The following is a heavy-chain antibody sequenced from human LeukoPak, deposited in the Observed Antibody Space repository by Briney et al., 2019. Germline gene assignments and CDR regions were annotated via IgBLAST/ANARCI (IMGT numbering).Heavy chain of an antibody. CDR1: GFTFSSYE. Sequence: PGGSLSLSGAASGFTFSSYEMNWVRQAPGKGLEGVSYLSSSGSTIYYADSVKGRFTISGDNAKNSLYLQMNSLRAEDTAVYYCWGYCSSTSCYYSDYYYGMDVWGKGTTVTVSS. V-gene: IGHV3-48*03. J-gene: IGHJ6*04. CDR2: LSSSGSTI. D-gene: IGHD2-2*01. CDR3: WGYCSSTSCYYSDYYYGMDV.